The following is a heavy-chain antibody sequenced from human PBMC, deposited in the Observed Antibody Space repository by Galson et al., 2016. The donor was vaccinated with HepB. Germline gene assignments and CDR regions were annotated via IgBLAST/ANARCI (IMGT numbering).Heavy chain of an antibody. CDR2: ISYDGSNK. CDR1: GFIFSTYN. Sequence: SLRLSCAASGFIFSTYNMHWVRQAPGKGLEWVAFISYDGSNKYYTDSVKGRFTISRDNSKNTVYLQMNSLRGEDTAVYYCATESSDAWYNWFDSWGQGTLVTVYS. D-gene: IGHD6-6*01. CDR3: ATESSDAWYNWFDS. J-gene: IGHJ5*01. V-gene: IGHV3-30*04.